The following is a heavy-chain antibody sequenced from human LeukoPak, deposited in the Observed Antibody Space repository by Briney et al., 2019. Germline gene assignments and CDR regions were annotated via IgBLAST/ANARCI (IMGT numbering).Heavy chain of an antibody. J-gene: IGHJ4*02. CDR1: GVSVSNNSAH. V-gene: IGHV6-1*01. CDR2: TYYRSKWYN. CDR3: ARVGVGATRYFDY. D-gene: IGHD1-26*01. Sequence: SQTLSLTCAISGVSVSNNSAHWNWLRQSPLRGLEWLGRTYYRSKWYNDYAVSVKSRITINPDTSKNQFSPQLNSVTPEDTAVYYCARVGVGATRYFDYWGQGTLVTVSS.